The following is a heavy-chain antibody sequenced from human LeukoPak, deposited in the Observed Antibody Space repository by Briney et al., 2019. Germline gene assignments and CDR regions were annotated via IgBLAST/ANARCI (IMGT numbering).Heavy chain of an antibody. CDR3: ARGGGDFIDY. V-gene: IGHV4-34*01. J-gene: IGHJ4*02. Sequence: SETLSLTCAVYGGSLSGYYWSWIRQPPGKGLEWIGEINHSGSTNYNPSLKSRVTISVDTSKNQFSLKLSSVTAADTAVYYCARGGGDFIDYWGQGTLVIVSS. CDR2: INHSGST. D-gene: IGHD2-21*02. CDR1: GGSLSGYY.